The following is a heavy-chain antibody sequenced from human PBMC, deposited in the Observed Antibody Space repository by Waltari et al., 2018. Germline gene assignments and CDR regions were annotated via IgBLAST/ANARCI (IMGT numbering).Heavy chain of an antibody. CDR2: IYYSGST. CDR3: ARDRIPSKINDY. Sequence: QLQLQESGPGLVKPSETLSLTCTVSGGSIRSSSYYWGWIHQPPGKGLEWIGSIYYSGSTYYNPSLKSRVTISVDTSKNQFSLKLSSVTAADTAVYYCARDRIPSKINDYWGQGTLVTVSS. CDR1: GGSIRSSSYY. D-gene: IGHD4-4*01. J-gene: IGHJ4*02. V-gene: IGHV4-39*07.